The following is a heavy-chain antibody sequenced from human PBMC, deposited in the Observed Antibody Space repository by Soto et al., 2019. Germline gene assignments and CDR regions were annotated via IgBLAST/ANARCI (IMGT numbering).Heavy chain of an antibody. CDR1: GYTFTSYG. J-gene: IGHJ4*02. Sequence: QVQLVQSGAEVKKPGASVKVSCKASGYTFTSYGISWVRQAPGQGLEWMGWINAYNGNTKYAQKLQGRVTMTTDTPTSTTYIDLRRLRSDDTAVYYCTRDQAMAQFDYWGQGTLVTVPS. D-gene: IGHD5-18*01. CDR3: TRDQAMAQFDY. CDR2: INAYNGNT. V-gene: IGHV1-18*01.